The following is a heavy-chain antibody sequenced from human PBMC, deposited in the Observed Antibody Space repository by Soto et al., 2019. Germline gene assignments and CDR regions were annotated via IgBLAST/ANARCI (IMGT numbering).Heavy chain of an antibody. Sequence: SETLSLTCAVSGDCRTSNVWWSWVRQPPGKGLEWIGEAYHNGLTDYNPSLKSRVTMSVDTSKNEFSLKLTSLTAADTAIYYCARDAAVPGAPERSDHCGQGLLGTVSS. CDR2: AYHNGLT. CDR1: GDCRTSNVW. J-gene: IGHJ4*02. CDR3: ARDAAVPGAPERSDH. V-gene: IGHV4-4*02. D-gene: IGHD6-19*01.